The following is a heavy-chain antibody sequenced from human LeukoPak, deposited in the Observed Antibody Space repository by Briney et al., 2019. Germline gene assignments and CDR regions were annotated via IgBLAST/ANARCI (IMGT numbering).Heavy chain of an antibody. CDR1: GYTFTSYG. CDR2: ISAYNGNT. D-gene: IGHD3-10*01. V-gene: IGHV1-18*01. J-gene: IGHJ5*02. Sequence: GASVKVSCKASGYTFTSYGISWVRQAPGQGLEWMGWISAYNGNTNYAQKLRGRVTMTTDTSTSTAYMELSSLRSEDTAVYYCARAPAVRGVIKGTYWFDPWGQGTLVTVSS. CDR3: ARAPAVRGVIKGTYWFDP.